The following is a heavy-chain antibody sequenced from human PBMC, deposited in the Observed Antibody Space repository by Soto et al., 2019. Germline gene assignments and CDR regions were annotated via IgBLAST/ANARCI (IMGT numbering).Heavy chain of an antibody. CDR1: GFTFSLYS. CDR2: ISRSSTGI. V-gene: IGHV3-48*02. D-gene: IGHD6-19*01. J-gene: IGHJ6*02. CDR3: ARAVTWGLVV. Sequence: EVQLVESGGGLVQPGGSLRLSCAASGFTFSLYSMSWVRQAPGKGLEWVSYISRSSTGIHYADSVKGRFTISRDDATNSMHLQTNSLRDGGTAVYYCARAVTWGLVVWGQGTTVSISS.